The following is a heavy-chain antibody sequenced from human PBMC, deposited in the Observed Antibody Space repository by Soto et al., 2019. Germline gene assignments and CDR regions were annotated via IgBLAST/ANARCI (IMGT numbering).Heavy chain of an antibody. D-gene: IGHD6-19*01. V-gene: IGHV1-46*01. CDR3: ASSWLGFLDY. J-gene: IGHJ4*02. CDR1: GYTFTSYY. Sequence: QVQLVQSGAEVKKPGASVKVSCKASGYTFTSYYMHWVRQAPVQGLEWMGIINPSGGSTSYAQKCQGRVTMTSDTSTSTVYMELSSLRSEDTAVYYCASSWLGFLDYWGQGTLVTVSS. CDR2: INPSGGST.